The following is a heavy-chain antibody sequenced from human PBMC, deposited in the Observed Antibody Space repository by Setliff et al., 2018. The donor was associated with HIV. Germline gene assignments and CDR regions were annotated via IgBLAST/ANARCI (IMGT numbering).Heavy chain of an antibody. Sequence: PSETLSLTCSVSDDSINSDNYYWGWIRQPAGKGLEWIGRVYITGRTHYNPSLKSRVTISVDTSKNQFSLNLRSVTAADQGVYYCARVPVAGANWFDPWGLGTLVTVSS. CDR2: VYITGRT. V-gene: IGHV4-61*02. D-gene: IGHD2-21*01. CDR3: ARVPVAGANWFDP. CDR1: DDSINSDNYY. J-gene: IGHJ5*02.